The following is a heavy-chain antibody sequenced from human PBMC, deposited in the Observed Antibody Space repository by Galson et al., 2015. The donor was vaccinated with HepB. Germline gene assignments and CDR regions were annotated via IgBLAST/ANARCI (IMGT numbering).Heavy chain of an antibody. CDR2: ISAYNGNT. D-gene: IGHD3-16*02. V-gene: IGHV1-18*01. CDR3: ARFGGMITFGGVIVIGETGASDY. CDR1: GYTFTSYG. Sequence: SVKVSCKASGYTFTSYGISWVRQAPGQGLEWMGWISAYNGNTNYAQKLQGRVTMTTDTSTSTAYMELRSLRSDDTAVYYCARFGGMITFGGVIVIGETGASDYWGQGTLVTVSS. J-gene: IGHJ4*02.